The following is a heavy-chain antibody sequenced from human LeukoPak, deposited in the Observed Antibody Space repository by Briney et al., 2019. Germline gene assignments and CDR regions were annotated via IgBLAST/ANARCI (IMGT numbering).Heavy chain of an antibody. J-gene: IGHJ4*02. D-gene: IGHD4-17*01. CDR3: ARGDYGDPSLFDC. CDR2: INHSGST. Sequence: IPSETLSLTCAVYGGSFSGYYWSWIRQPPGKGLEWIGEINHSGSTNYNPSLKSRVTISVDTSKNQFSLKLSSVTAADTAVYYCARGDYGDPSLFDCWGQGTLVTVSS. CDR1: GGSFSGYY. V-gene: IGHV4-34*01.